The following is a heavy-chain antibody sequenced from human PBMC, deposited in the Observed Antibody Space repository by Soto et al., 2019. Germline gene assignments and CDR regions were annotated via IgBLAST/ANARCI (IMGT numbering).Heavy chain of an antibody. J-gene: IGHJ5*02. CDR2: ISGSGGGT. Sequence: EVQLLESGGGLVQPGGSLRLSCAASGFTFTYYAMSWVRQAPGKGLEWLSAISGSGGGTYYADSVKGRFTIARDNSKNTLCLQMNGLRAEDTAVYYCAKDGGGDDGVTNWFDPWGQGTLVTVSS. V-gene: IGHV3-23*01. CDR1: GFTFTYYA. CDR3: AKDGGGDDGVTNWFDP. D-gene: IGHD2-15*01.